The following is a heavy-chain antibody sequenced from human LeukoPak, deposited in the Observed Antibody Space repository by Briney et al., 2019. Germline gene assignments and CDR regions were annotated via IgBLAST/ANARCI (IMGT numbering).Heavy chain of an antibody. J-gene: IGHJ4*02. CDR3: ARGRTSSDY. CDR2: INHSGST. V-gene: IGHV4-34*01. D-gene: IGHD1-26*01. CDR1: GGSFSGYY. Sequence: PSETLSLTCAVYGGSFSGYYWSWIRQPPGKGLEWIGEINHSGSTNYNPSLKSRVTISVDTSKNQFSLKLSSVTAADTAVYYCARGRTSSDYWGQGTLVTVS.